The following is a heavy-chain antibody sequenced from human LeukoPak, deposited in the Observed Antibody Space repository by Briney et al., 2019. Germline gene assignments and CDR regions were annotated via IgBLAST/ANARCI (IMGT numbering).Heavy chain of an antibody. V-gene: IGHV3-30*02. Sequence: GGSLRLSCAASGFTVSSNYMSWVRQAPGKGLEWVAFIRYDGSNKYYADSVKGRFTISRDNSKNTLYLQMNSLRAEDTAVYYCAKDLIPAAILYNWFDPWGQGTLVTVSS. J-gene: IGHJ5*02. D-gene: IGHD2-2*02. CDR2: IRYDGSNK. CDR1: GFTVSSNY. CDR3: AKDLIPAAILYNWFDP.